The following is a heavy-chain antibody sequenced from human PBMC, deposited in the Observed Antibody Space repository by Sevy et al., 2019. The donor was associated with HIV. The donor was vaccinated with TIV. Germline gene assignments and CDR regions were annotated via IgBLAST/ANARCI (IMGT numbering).Heavy chain of an antibody. D-gene: IGHD3-3*01. J-gene: IGHJ6*02. CDR3: ARDRLGITISAEWGGGMDV. CDR1: GFTLSSYG. CDR2: IRYDGSNK. V-gene: IGHV3-33*01. Sequence: GGSLRLTCAASGFTLSSYGMHWVRQAPGKGLEWVAVIRYDGSNKYYADSVKGRFTISRDNSKNTLYLQMNSLRAEDTAVYYCARDRLGITISAEWGGGMDVCGQGTTVTVSS.